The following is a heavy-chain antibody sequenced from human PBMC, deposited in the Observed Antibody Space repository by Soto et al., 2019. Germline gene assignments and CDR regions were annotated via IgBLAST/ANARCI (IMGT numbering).Heavy chain of an antibody. J-gene: IGHJ4*02. V-gene: IGHV4-30-4*01. CDR2: IYYSGST. CDR3: CRGNLGTRMVRGYDFDY. D-gene: IGHD3-10*01. Sequence: QVQLQESGPGLVKPSQTLSLTCTVSGGSISSGYYYWSWIRQPPGKGLEWIGYIYYSGSTYYNPYPQSRSTISVDSSKIQFSLKLSSLIAADTAVYYCCRGNLGTRMVRGYDFDYWGEGTLVTVCS. CDR1: GGSISSGYYY.